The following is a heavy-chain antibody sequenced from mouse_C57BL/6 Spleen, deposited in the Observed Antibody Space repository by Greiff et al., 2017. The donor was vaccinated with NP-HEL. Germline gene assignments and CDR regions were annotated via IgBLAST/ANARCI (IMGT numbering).Heavy chain of an antibody. V-gene: IGHV1-69*01. Sequence: QVHVKQPGAELVMPGASVKLSCKASGYTFTSYWMHWVKQRPGQGLEWIGEIDPSDSYTNYNQKFKGKSTLTVDKSSSTAYLQLSSLTSEDSAVYYCARGDGYSINWYCDVWGTGTTVTVSS. CDR1: GYTFTSYW. CDR3: ARGDGYSINWYCDV. D-gene: IGHD2-3*01. J-gene: IGHJ1*03. CDR2: IDPSDSYT.